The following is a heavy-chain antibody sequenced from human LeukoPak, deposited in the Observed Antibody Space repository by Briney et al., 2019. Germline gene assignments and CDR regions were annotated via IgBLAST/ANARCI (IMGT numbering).Heavy chain of an antibody. CDR1: GFTFSSYG. J-gene: IGHJ4*02. V-gene: IGHV3-30*18. CDR2: ISYDGSNK. D-gene: IGHD5-18*01. Sequence: GESLKLSCAASGFTFSSYGMHWVRQAPGKGLEWVAVISYDGSNKYYADSVKGRFTISRDNSKNTLYLQMNSLRAEDTAVYYCAKDLGGKVDTAMVGYDYWGQGTLVTVSS. CDR3: AKDLGGKVDTAMVGYDY.